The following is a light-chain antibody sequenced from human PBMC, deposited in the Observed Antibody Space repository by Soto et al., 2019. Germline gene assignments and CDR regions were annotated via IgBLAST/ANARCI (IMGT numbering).Light chain of an antibody. CDR2: KAS. CDR1: QSVNTW. CDR3: QQYQSFPFT. J-gene: IGKJ2*01. V-gene: IGKV1-5*03. Sequence: DIQMTQSPSTLSASVGDRVTITCRASQSVNTWLAWYQQKPGKAPKLLIHKASTLQGGVRSRFSGSGSGTDFTLTISSLQRDDFAAYYCQQYQSFPFTFGQGTTLEI.